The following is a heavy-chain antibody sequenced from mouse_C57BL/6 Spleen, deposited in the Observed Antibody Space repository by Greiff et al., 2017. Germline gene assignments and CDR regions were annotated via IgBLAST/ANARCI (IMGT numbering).Heavy chain of an antibody. V-gene: IGHV1-53*01. CDR2: INPSNGGT. Sequence: VQLQQSGAELVKPGASVKLSCKASGYTFTSYWMHWVKQRPGQGLEWIGNINPSNGGTNYNEKFKSKATLTVDKSSITAYMQLRTLTSEDSAVYYCARYDGSSYWFDYWGQGTLVTVSA. CDR3: ARYDGSSYWFDY. D-gene: IGHD1-1*01. CDR1: GYTFTSYW. J-gene: IGHJ3*01.